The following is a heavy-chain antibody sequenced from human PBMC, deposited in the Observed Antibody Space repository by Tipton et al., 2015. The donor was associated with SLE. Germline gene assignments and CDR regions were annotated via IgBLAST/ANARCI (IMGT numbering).Heavy chain of an antibody. CDR3: SRDPDLDLCSGTTCPDTFDM. D-gene: IGHD2-2*01. Sequence: TLSLTCTVSGGSISSHYWSWIRQSPGKGLEWIGNFYYSGRTKYNPSLKSRVTISGDTSKNQFSLTLSSVTAADTAVYYWSRDPDLDLCSGTTCPDTFDMWGQGTVVTVSS. CDR1: GGSISSHY. J-gene: IGHJ3*02. CDR2: FYYSGRT. V-gene: IGHV4-59*11.